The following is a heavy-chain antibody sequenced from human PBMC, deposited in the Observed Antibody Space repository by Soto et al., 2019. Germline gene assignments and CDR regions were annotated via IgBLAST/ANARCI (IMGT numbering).Heavy chain of an antibody. D-gene: IGHD2-15*01. CDR1: GYTFSDYA. J-gene: IGHJ2*01. V-gene: IGHV1-18*01. CDR2: ISASTRNT. CDR3: VRCYCSVGSFYACWHFDL. Sequence: QVQLVQSGDEVKKPGASVKVSCQASGYTFSDYAISWVRQAPGQGLEWMGWISASTRNTDQAQNFQGRVIMTLDTSTDTAYMELRNLRSDDTAVYYCVRCYCSVGSFYACWHFDLWGRGTLVTVSS.